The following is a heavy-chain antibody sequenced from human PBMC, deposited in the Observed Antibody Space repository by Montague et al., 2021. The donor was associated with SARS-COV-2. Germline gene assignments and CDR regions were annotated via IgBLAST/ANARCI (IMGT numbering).Heavy chain of an antibody. D-gene: IGHD3-9*01. CDR1: GFSLSTSGMR. Sequence: PALVKSTQTLTLTCTLSGFSLSTSGMRASWIRQPPGKALEWLARIDWDDDKFYSTSLKTRLTISKDTSKNQVVLTMTNMDPVDTATYYCARSYYDILTNYYDASDIWGQGTMVTVSS. J-gene: IGHJ3*02. CDR2: IDWDDDK. V-gene: IGHV2-70*04. CDR3: ARSYYDILTNYYDASDI.